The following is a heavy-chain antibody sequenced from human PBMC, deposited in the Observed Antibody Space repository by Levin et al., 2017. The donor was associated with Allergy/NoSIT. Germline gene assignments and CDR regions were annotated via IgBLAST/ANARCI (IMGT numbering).Heavy chain of an antibody. J-gene: IGHJ4*02. CDR1: GYSFTTYW. V-gene: IGHV5-51*01. Sequence: GESLKISCKGSGYSFTTYWIGWVRQMPGKGLEWMGIIYPGDSDTRYSPSFQGQVTISADKSISTAYLQWSSLKASDTAMYYCARHEVATIAPHRSGSPFDYWGQGTLVTVSS. D-gene: IGHD5-12*01. CDR3: ARHEVATIAPHRSGSPFDY. CDR2: IYPGDSDT.